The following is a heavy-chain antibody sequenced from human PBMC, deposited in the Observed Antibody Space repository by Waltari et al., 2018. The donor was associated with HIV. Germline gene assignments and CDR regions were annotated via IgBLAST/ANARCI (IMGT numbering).Heavy chain of an antibody. V-gene: IGHV3-74*01. D-gene: IGHD4-17*01. CDR2: ISSDGSTT. J-gene: IGHJ3*02. CDR3: ARENTMTYYDALDI. Sequence: EVQLVESGGGLVQPGGSLRLPCAASGFTFRSYWMHWVRQAPGKGLVWVSGISSDGSTTNYADSVKGRLTISRDNAKNTLYLQMNSLRADDTAVYYCARENTMTYYDALDIWGQGTMVTVSS. CDR1: GFTFRSYW.